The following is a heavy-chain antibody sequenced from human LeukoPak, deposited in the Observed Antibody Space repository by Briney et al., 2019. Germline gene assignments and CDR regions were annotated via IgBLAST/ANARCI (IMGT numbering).Heavy chain of an antibody. CDR2: IRVYNGNT. Sequence: GASVKVSCKASGYTFTSYGISWVRQAPGQGLEWMGWIRVYNGNTNYAQKLQGRVTMTTDTSTSTAYMELWSLRSDDTAVYYCARDVGTTYYYDSSGYQSFDYWGQGTLVTVSS. J-gene: IGHJ4*02. CDR3: ARDVGTTYYYDSSGYQSFDY. V-gene: IGHV1-18*01. CDR1: GYTFTSYG. D-gene: IGHD3-22*01.